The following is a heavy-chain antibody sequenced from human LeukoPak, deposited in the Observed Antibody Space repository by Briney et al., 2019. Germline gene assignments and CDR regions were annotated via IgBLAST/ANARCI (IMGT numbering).Heavy chain of an antibody. J-gene: IGHJ4*02. Sequence: PGGSLRLSCAASGFTFNTYAMSWVRQAPGKGLEWVAVIWYDGSNKYYADSVKGRFTISRDNFNNTLYLQMNSLRAEDTAVYYCARDNWGFDYWGQGTLVTVSS. CDR1: GFTFNTYA. D-gene: IGHD7-27*01. V-gene: IGHV3-33*08. CDR2: IWYDGSNK. CDR3: ARDNWGFDY.